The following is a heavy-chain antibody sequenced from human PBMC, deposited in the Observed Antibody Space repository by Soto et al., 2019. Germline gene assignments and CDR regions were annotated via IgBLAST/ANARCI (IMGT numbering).Heavy chain of an antibody. CDR2: IYPSVSS. V-gene: IGHV4-38-2*02. Sequence: NPSETLSLTCNFSGFAIIRGYYWSWVRQPPGKGLEWIGSIYPSVSSYHNPSLESRLTLSIDTSKNQFTLKLASVTAADTALYYCAREKVGTTFFDNWGQGTQVTVSS. J-gene: IGHJ4*02. D-gene: IGHD1-1*01. CDR3: AREKVGTTFFDN. CDR1: GFAIIRGYY.